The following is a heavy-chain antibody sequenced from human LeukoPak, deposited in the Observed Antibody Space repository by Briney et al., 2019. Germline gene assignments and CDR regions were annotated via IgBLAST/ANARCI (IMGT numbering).Heavy chain of an antibody. CDR2: IYYSGST. D-gene: IGHD2-2*01. Sequence: PSETLSLTCTVSGGSISSSSYYWGWIRQPPGKGLEWIGSIYYSGSTYYNPSLKRRVTISVDTSKNQFSLKLSSVTSADTAVYYCARVDLVGDIVVVPAETLNAFDIWGQGTMVTVSS. CDR1: GGSISSSSYY. J-gene: IGHJ3*02. V-gene: IGHV4-39*07. CDR3: ARVDLVGDIVVVPAETLNAFDI.